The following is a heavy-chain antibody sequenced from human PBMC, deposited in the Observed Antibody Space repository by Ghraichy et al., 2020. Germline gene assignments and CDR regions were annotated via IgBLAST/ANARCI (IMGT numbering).Heavy chain of an antibody. CDR1: GFTFDDYA. J-gene: IGHJ6*02. Sequence: RGSLRLSCAASGFTFDDYAMHWVRQAPGKGLEWVSLITWDGATTSYADSVKGRFTISRDNNKNSLTLQMNSLRTEDTALYYCAKDIVVVPADYYGMAVWGQGTTVIVTS. V-gene: IGHV3-43*02. D-gene: IGHD2-2*01. CDR2: ITWDGATT. CDR3: AKDIVVVPADYYGMAV.